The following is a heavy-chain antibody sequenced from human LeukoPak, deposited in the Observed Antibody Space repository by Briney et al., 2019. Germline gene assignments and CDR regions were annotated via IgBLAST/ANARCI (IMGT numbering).Heavy chain of an antibody. D-gene: IGHD3-10*01. CDR1: GYTFTSYG. V-gene: IGHV1-18*01. J-gene: IGHJ6*02. CDR2: ISAYNGNT. CDR3: ARGPTLVRGVIMPDSVGGMDV. Sequence: GSVKVSCKASGYTFTSYGISWVRQAPGQGLEWMGWISAYNGNTNYAQKLQGRITMTRDTSISTAYMELSSLRSEDTAVYYCARGPTLVRGVIMPDSVGGMDVWGQGTTVTVSS.